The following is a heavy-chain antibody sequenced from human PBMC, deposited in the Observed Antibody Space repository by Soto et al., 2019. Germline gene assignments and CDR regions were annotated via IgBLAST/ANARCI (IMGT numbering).Heavy chain of an antibody. J-gene: IGHJ6*02. V-gene: IGHV1-69*13. CDR2: IIPIFGTA. CDR3: ARIIDCSGSSCYYYYGMDV. CDR1: GGTFSSYA. D-gene: IGHD2-15*01. Sequence: GASVKVSCKASGGTFSSYAISWVRQAPGQGLEWMGGIIPIFGTANYAQKFQGRVTITADESTSTAYMELSSLRSEDTAVYYCARIIDCSGSSCYYYYGMDVWGQGTTVTVSS.